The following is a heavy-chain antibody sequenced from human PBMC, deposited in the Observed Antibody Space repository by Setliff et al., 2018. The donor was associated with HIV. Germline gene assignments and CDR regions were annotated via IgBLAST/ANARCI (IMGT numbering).Heavy chain of an antibody. V-gene: IGHV3-7*01. CDR1: GFTFSSYW. CDR3: ATDLLWFGERGFDY. J-gene: IGHJ4*02. CDR2: IEQDGSGE. Sequence: PGGSVRLSCAASGFTFSSYWMSWVRQAPGKGLEWVANIEQDGSGEYYVGSVKGRFTISRDNAKNSLYLQMNSLRADDTSVYYCATDLLWFGERGFDYWGQGTLVTVSS. D-gene: IGHD3-10*01.